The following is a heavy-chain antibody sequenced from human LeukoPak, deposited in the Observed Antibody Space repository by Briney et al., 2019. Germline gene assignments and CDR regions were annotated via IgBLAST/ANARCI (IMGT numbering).Heavy chain of an antibody. V-gene: IGHV3-23*01. Sequence: GGSLRLSXAASGFTFSSYAMSWVRQAPGKGLEWVSAISGSGGSTYYADSVKGRFTISRDNSKNTLYLQMNSLRAEDTAVYYCVRIVGATPPFDYWGQGTLVTVSS. CDR3: VRIVGATPPFDY. J-gene: IGHJ4*02. CDR1: GFTFSSYA. CDR2: ISGSGGST. D-gene: IGHD1-26*01.